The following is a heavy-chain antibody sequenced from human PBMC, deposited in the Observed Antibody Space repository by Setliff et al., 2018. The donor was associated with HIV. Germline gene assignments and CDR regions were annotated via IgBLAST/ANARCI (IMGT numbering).Heavy chain of an antibody. D-gene: IGHD6-19*01. CDR1: GYTFTSYD. V-gene: IGHV1-8*02. CDR3: ARDPRYSSVWFRNGGVDY. J-gene: IGHJ4*02. Sequence: ASVKVSCKASGYTFTSYDINWVRQATGQGLEWMGWMNPNSGNTGYAQKFQGRVTMTGNTSISTAYMELSSLRSEDTAVYYCARDPRYSSVWFRNGGVDYWGQGTLVTVSS. CDR2: MNPNSGNT.